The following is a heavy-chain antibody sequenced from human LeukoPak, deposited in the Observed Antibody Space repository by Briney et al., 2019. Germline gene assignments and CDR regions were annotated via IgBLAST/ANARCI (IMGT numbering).Heavy chain of an antibody. D-gene: IGHD2-21*01. Sequence: SETLSLTCTLSGGSISSYYWSWIRQPPGKGLEWIGYIYYSGSTNYNPSLKSRVTISVDTSKNQFSLKLSSVTAADTAVYYCARHLNNCGDDCYIFDYWGQGTLVTVSS. V-gene: IGHV4-59*01. CDR1: GGSISSYY. J-gene: IGHJ4*02. CDR3: ARHLNNCGDDCYIFDY. CDR2: IYYSGST.